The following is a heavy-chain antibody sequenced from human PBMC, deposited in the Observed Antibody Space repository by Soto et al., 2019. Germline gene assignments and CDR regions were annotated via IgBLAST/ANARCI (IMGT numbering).Heavy chain of an antibody. CDR2: IWYDGSNK. Sequence: QVQLVESGGGVVQPGRSLRLSCAASGFTFSTYGMHWVRQAPGKGLEWVAVIWYDGSNKYYADSVKGRFTISRDNSNNTLYLQINSLRAEDTAVYYCARDTKIYGSGSYRGVDPWGQGTLVTVSS. CDR1: GFTFSTYG. J-gene: IGHJ5*02. D-gene: IGHD3-10*01. V-gene: IGHV3-33*01. CDR3: ARDTKIYGSGSYRGVDP.